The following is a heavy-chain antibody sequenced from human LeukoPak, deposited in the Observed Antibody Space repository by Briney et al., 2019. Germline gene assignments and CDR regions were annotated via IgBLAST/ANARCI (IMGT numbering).Heavy chain of an antibody. V-gene: IGHV3-30*02. CDR2: IRYDGSNK. CDR3: AKDLPSYDFWSGSMY. J-gene: IGHJ4*02. D-gene: IGHD3-3*01. Sequence: GGSLRLSCAASGFTFSSYGMHWVRQAPGKGLEWVAFIRYDGSNKYYADSVKGRFTISRDNSKNTLYLQKNSLRAEDTAVYYCAKDLPSYDFWSGSMYWGQGTLVTVSS. CDR1: GFTFSSYG.